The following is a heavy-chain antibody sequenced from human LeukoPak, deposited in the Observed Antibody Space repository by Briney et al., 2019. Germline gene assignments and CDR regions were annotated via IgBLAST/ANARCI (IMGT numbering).Heavy chain of an antibody. CDR2: ISGSGGDT. Sequence: GGSLRLSCAASGFTFSNFPMTWVRQAPGKGLEAFLSISGSGGDTYYKDSVKGRFTISRDNSKNTLYLQMNSLRDEDTAVYYCAEGGSTAYYYYGMDVWGQGTTVTVSS. D-gene: IGHD4-11*01. CDR1: GFTFSNFP. V-gene: IGHV3-23*01. J-gene: IGHJ6*02. CDR3: AEGGSTAYYYYGMDV.